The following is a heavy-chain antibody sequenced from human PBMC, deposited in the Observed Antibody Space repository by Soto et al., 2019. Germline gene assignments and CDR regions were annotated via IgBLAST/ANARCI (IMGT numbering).Heavy chain of an antibody. CDR2: INPNSGGT. Sequence: ASVKVSCKASGYTFTSYGITWVRQAPGQGLEWMGWINPNSGGTNYAQKFQGWVTMTRDTSISTAYMELSRMRSDDTAVYYCARGYYAFDYWGQGTLVTVSS. J-gene: IGHJ4*02. V-gene: IGHV1-2*04. D-gene: IGHD1-26*01. CDR1: GYTFTSYG. CDR3: ARGYYAFDY.